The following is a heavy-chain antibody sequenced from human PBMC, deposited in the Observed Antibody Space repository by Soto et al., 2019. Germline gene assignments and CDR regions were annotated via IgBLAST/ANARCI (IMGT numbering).Heavy chain of an antibody. D-gene: IGHD2-21*02. CDR3: ARSIVVVTAADY. V-gene: IGHV4-59*01. Sequence: SETLSLTCTVSGDSISTYNWGWIRQPPGKGLEWIGCIYYSGVTNYNPSLKSRVTISVDTPKNQLSLKLNSVTAADTAVYYCARSIVVVTAADYWGQGTLVTVSS. J-gene: IGHJ4*02. CDR2: IYYSGVT. CDR1: GDSISTYN.